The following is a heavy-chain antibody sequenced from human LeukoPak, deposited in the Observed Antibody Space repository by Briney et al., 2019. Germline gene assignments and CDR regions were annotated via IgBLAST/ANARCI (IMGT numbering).Heavy chain of an antibody. J-gene: IGHJ4*02. Sequence: SETLSLTCFVSSGSLTDSCWSWFRQAPGEGFEWLGFIYPDGRIEYSPSLRSRVTFSVATSKLEATVRLSSVTASDTAVYYCTREGYDRSGYFLDFWGQGTLVTVSS. CDR3: TREGYDRSGYFLDF. CDR1: SGSLTDSC. CDR2: IYPDGRI. V-gene: IGHV4-4*07. D-gene: IGHD3-22*01.